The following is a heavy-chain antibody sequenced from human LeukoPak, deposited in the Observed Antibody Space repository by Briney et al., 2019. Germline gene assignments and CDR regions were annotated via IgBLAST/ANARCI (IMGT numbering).Heavy chain of an antibody. CDR1: GFTFSSYG. CDR3: ARVRGYCSGGSCYFDY. Sequence: PGGSLRLSCAASGFTFSSYGMHWVRQAPGKGLEWVAVISYDGSNKYYADSVKGRFTISRDNSKNTLYLQMNGLRAEDTAVYYCARVRGYCSGGSCYFDYWGQGTLVTVSS. D-gene: IGHD2-15*01. J-gene: IGHJ4*02. V-gene: IGHV3-30*03. CDR2: ISYDGSNK.